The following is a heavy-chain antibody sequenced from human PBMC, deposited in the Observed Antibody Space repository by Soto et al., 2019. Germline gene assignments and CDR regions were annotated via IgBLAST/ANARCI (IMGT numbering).Heavy chain of an antibody. D-gene: IGHD6-6*01. CDR2: IKQDGSEK. V-gene: IGHV3-7*05. Sequence: LRLSCAASGFTFSSYWMSWVRQAPGKGLEWVANIKQDGSEKYYVDSVKGRFTISRDNAKNSLYLQMNSLRAEDTAVYYCARALIAARLYYYYGMDVWGQGTTVTVSS. CDR3: ARALIAARLYYYYGMDV. J-gene: IGHJ6*02. CDR1: GFTFSSYW.